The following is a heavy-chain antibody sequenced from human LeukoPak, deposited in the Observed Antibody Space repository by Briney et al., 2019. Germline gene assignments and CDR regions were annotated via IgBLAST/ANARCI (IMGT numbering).Heavy chain of an antibody. CDR2: IWYDGSNK. CDR3: AKDRYYYDSSGPPT. V-gene: IGHV3-33*06. Sequence: GGSLRLSCAASGFTFSSYGMHWVRQAPGKGLEWVAVIWYDGSNKYYADSVKGRFTISRDNSKNTLYLQMNSLRAEDTAVYYCAKDRYYYDSSGPPTWGQGTLVTVSS. CDR1: GFTFSSYG. J-gene: IGHJ4*02. D-gene: IGHD3-22*01.